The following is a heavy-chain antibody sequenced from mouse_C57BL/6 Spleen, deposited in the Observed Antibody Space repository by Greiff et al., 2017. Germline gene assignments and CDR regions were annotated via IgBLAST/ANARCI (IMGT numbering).Heavy chain of an antibody. D-gene: IGHD1-1*01. CDR3: ARWADGAWFAY. CDR1: GYTFTSYW. CDR2: IDPSDSET. J-gene: IGHJ3*01. Sequence: QVQLKQPGAELVRPGSSVKLSCKASGYTFTSYWMHWVKQRPIQGLEWIGNIDPSDSETHYNQKFKDQATLTVDKASSTAYMQLSSLTSEDSAVYYCARWADGAWFAYWGQGTLVTVSA. V-gene: IGHV1-52*01.